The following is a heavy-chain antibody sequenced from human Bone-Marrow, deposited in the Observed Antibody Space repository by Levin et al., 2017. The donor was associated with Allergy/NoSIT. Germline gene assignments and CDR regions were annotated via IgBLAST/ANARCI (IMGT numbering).Heavy chain of an antibody. CDR3: TTEHNDDNWNGLAFDI. D-gene: IGHD1-20*01. CDR1: GDTLSQLS. V-gene: IGHV1-24*01. CDR2: FDPEEGET. Sequence: ASVKVSCKVSGDTLSQLSIHWVRQAPGKGPEWMGGFDPEEGETIYTQKFQGRVTMTEDPSTDIAYMELNSLKSEDTAVYYCTTEHNDDNWNGLAFDIWGQGTMVTVS. J-gene: IGHJ3*02.